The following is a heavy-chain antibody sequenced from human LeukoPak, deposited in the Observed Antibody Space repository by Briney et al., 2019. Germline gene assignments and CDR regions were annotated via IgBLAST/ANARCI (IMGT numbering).Heavy chain of an antibody. CDR3: ARDSGYDSYGMDV. Sequence: GGSLRLSSAASGFTVSSNYMSWVRQAPGKGLEWVSVIYSGGSTYYADSVKGRFTISRDNSKNTLYLQMNSLRAEDTAVYYCARDSGYDSYGMDVWGQGTTVTVSS. CDR2: IYSGGST. D-gene: IGHD5-12*01. V-gene: IGHV3-53*01. CDR1: GFTVSSNY. J-gene: IGHJ6*02.